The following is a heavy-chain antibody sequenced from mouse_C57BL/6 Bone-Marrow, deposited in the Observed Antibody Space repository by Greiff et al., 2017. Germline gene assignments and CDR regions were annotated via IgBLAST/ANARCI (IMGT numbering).Heavy chain of an antibody. CDR2: IYPRSGNT. Sequence: QVQLQQSGAELARPGASVKLSCKASGYTFTSYGISWVKQRTGQGLEWIGEIYPRSGNTYYNEKFKGKATLTADKSSSTAYMELRSLTSEDSAVYFCARSGDYDENWYFDVWGTGTTVTVSS. CDR3: ARSGDYDENWYFDV. V-gene: IGHV1-81*01. CDR1: GYTFTSYG. J-gene: IGHJ1*03. D-gene: IGHD2-4*01.